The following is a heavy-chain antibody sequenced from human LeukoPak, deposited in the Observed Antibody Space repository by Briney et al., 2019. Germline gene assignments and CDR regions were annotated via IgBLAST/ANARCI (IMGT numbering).Heavy chain of an antibody. CDR2: IGPTGTDR. J-gene: IGHJ4*02. V-gene: IGHV3-21*01. CDR3: ATETIGRHYDY. D-gene: IGHD1-14*01. Sequence: GGSLRLSCAASGFTFSSCGFNWVRQAPGKGLEWVSSIGPTGTDRYYADSVRGRFTISRDNAKNSMYLQMDSLRDEDTAVYYCATETIGRHYDYWGQGTLLTISS. CDR1: GFTFSSCG.